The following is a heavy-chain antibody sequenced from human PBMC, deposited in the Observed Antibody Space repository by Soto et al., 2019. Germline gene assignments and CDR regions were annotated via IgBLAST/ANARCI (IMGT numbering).Heavy chain of an antibody. Sequence: GGSLRLSCAASGFTFDDYAMHWVRQAPGKGLEWVLGISWNSGSIGYADSVKGRFTISRDNAKNSLYLQMNSLRAEDTALYYCAKDRSIGGYYSDYLDVWGKGTTVTVPS. V-gene: IGHV3-9*01. CDR1: GFTFDDYA. J-gene: IGHJ6*03. CDR3: AKDRSIGGYYSDYLDV. D-gene: IGHD3-10*01. CDR2: ISWNSGSI.